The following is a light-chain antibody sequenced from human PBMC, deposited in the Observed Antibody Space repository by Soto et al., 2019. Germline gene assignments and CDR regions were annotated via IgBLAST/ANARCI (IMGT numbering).Light chain of an antibody. CDR1: SSNIGNNY. Sequence: QSVLTQPPSVSAAPGQKVTISCSGSSSNIGNNYVSWYQQLPGTAPKLLIYDNSKRPSGIPDRFSGSKSGTSATLDITGLQTGDEADYYCGTWDSSLSGVVFGGGTKLTVL. V-gene: IGLV1-51*01. J-gene: IGLJ3*02. CDR2: DNS. CDR3: GTWDSSLSGVV.